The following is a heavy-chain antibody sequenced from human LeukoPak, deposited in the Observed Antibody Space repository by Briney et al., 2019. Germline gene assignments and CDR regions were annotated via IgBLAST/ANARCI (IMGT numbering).Heavy chain of an antibody. CDR1: GGSISSGGYS. V-gene: IGHV4-30-2*01. D-gene: IGHD1-1*01. CDR2: IFQSGST. J-gene: IGHJ5*02. CDR3: ARVGSDWNDVRYNWFDP. Sequence: SETLSLTRAVSGGSISSGGYSWSWIRQPPGKGLEWIGYIFQSGSTYYNPSLKSRVTISVDRSKNQFSLKLSSVTAADTAVYYCARVGSDWNDVRYNWFDPWGQGTLVTVSS.